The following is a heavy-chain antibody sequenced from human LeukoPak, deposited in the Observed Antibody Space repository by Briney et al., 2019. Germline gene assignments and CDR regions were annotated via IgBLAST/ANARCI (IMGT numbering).Heavy chain of an antibody. J-gene: IGHJ6*02. CDR1: GGSISSGDYY. CDR2: IYYSGST. Sequence: SETLSLTCTVSGGSISSGDYYWSWIRQPPGKGLEWIGYIYYSGSTYYNPSLKSRVTISVDTSKNQFSLKLSSVTAADTAVYYCARDRTDTAMTIYYYGMDVWGQGTTVTVSS. CDR3: ARDRTDTAMTIYYYGMDV. V-gene: IGHV4-30-4*01. D-gene: IGHD5-18*01.